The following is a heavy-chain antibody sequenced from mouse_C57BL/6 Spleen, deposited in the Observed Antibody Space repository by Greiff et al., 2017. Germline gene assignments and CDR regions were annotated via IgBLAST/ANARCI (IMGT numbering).Heavy chain of an antibody. CDR1: GYAFSSSW. CDR3: AREVLRYYAMDY. CDR2: IYPGDGDT. J-gene: IGHJ4*01. D-gene: IGHD1-1*01. Sequence: QVQLKQSGPELVKPGASVKISCKASGYAFSSSWMNWVKQRPGKGLEWIGRIYPGDGDTNYNGKFKGKATLTADKSSSTAYMQLSSLTSEDSAVYVCAREVLRYYAMDYWGQGTSVTVSS. V-gene: IGHV1-82*01.